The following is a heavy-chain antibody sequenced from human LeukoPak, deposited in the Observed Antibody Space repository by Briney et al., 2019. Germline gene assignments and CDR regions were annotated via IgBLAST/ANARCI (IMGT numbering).Heavy chain of an antibody. D-gene: IGHD2-2*01. V-gene: IGHV3-49*04. CDR2: IQSKTYGEGT. Sequence: PGGSLRLSCTPSGLSFVDYGMSWVRQAPGKGLEWVSFIQSKTYGEGTMYAASVRGRFTISRDDSRSTAYLQMNSLKTEDTAVYYCTASDHLYCSSSSCHFDYWGQGTLVTVAS. J-gene: IGHJ4*02. CDR1: GLSFVDYG. CDR3: TASDHLYCSSSSCHFDY.